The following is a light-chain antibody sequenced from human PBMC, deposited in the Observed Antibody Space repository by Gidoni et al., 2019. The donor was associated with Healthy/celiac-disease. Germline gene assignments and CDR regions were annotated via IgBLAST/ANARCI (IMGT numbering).Light chain of an antibody. V-gene: IGLV2-11*01. CDR2: DVS. CDR3: CSYAGSYTLVV. Sequence: QSAPTQPRSVSGSPGQFITISCTGTSSDVGGYNYVSWYQQHPGKAPKLMIYDVSKRPSGVPDRFSGSKSGNKASLTISGLQAEDEADYYCCSYAGSYTLVVFGGGTKLTVL. CDR1: SSDVGGYNY. J-gene: IGLJ2*01.